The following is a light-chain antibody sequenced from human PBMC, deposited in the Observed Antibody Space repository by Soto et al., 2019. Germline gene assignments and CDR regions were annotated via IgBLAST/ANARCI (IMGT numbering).Light chain of an antibody. J-gene: IGLJ3*02. CDR1: SSDVGTYNL. V-gene: IGLV2-23*01. CDR2: EGS. Sequence: QSALTQPASVSGSPGQSITISCTGNSSDVGTYNLVSWYQHHPGKGPKLMIYEGSKRPSGVSNRFSGSKSGNTASLTISGLQAEDEADYYCCSYAGSSTWVFGGGTKLTVL. CDR3: CSYAGSSTWV.